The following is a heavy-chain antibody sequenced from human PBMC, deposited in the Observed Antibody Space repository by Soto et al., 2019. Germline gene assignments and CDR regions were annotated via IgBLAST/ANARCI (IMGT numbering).Heavy chain of an antibody. V-gene: IGHV4-34*01. Sequence: QVQLQQWGAGLLKPSETLSLTCAVYGGSFSGYYWSWIRQPPGKGLECIGEINHSGSTNYNTSLKSRVTISVDTSNHQFSLKLSSVTAADTAVYYCASPTFDYWGQGTLVTVSS. J-gene: IGHJ4*02. CDR1: GGSFSGYY. CDR2: INHSGST. CDR3: ASPTFDY.